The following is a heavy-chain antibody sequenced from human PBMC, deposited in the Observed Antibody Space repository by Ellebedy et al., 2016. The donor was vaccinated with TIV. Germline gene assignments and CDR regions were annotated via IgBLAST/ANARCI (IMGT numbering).Heavy chain of an antibody. CDR3: AITYHTFYGMDV. J-gene: IGHJ6*02. D-gene: IGHD2-21*01. CDR2: FFHGGST. Sequence: GESLKISCEASGFTVSTTYMSWVRQAPGKGLEWVAVFFHGGSTYYANSVKGRFTVSRDNSKNTLFLQMSALRTEDTAVYYCAITYHTFYGMDVWGQGTTVTVSS. CDR1: GFTVSTTY. V-gene: IGHV3-66*01.